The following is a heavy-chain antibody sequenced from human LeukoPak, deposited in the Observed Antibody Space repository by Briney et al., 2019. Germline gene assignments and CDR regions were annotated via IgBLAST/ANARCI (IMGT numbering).Heavy chain of an antibody. V-gene: IGHV4-59*01. CDR2: IYYSGST. CDR3: ARRVLNYMDV. CDR1: GGSISSYY. J-gene: IGHJ6*03. Sequence: SETLSLTCTVSGGSISSYYWSWIRQPPGKGLEWIGYIYYSGSTNYNPSLKSRVTISVDTSKNQFSLKLSSVTAADTAVYYCARRVLNYMDVWGKGTTVTVSS.